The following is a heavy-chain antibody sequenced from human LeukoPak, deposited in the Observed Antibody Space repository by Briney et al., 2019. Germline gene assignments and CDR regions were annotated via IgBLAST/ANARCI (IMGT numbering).Heavy chain of an antibody. V-gene: IGHV3-30*02. D-gene: IGHD3-10*01. CDR1: GFTFSSYG. CDR2: IRYDGSNK. J-gene: IGHJ4*02. Sequence: GGSLRLSCAASGFTFSSYGMHWVRQAPGKGLEWVAFIRYDGSNKYYPDSVKGRFTISRDNSKNTLYLQMNSLRAEGTAVYYCAKSYGSGSYLYYFDYWGQGTLVTVSS. CDR3: AKSYGSGSYLYYFDY.